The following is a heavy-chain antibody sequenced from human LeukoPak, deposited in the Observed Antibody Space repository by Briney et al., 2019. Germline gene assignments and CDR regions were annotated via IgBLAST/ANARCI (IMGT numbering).Heavy chain of an antibody. Sequence: PGGSLRLSCAASGFTSTNYAMNWVRQAPGKGLEWVSVIYRGGDTFYADSVEGRFTISRDNSKNTLFLQMNNLRAEDTAVYYCAQLPRDWGQGALVTVSS. CDR3: AQLPRD. CDR1: GFTSTNYA. V-gene: IGHV3-66*02. D-gene: IGHD3-10*01. J-gene: IGHJ4*02. CDR2: IYRGGDT.